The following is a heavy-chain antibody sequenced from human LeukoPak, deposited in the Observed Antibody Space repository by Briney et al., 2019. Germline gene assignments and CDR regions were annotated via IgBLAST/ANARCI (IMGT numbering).Heavy chain of an antibody. D-gene: IGHD3-22*01. CDR2: MNPNSGGT. Sequence: ASVEVSCKASGYTFTDYYMHWVRQAPGQGLEWMGWMNPNSGGTNYAQKFQGRVTMTRDTSISTAYMELRRLRSDDTAMYYCARDYYGGTGSFDYWGQGTLVTVSS. CDR3: ARDYYGGTGSFDY. V-gene: IGHV1-2*02. CDR1: GYTFTDYY. J-gene: IGHJ4*02.